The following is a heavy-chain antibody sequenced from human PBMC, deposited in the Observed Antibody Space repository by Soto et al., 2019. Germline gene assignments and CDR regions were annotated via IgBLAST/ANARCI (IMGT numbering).Heavy chain of an antibody. J-gene: IGHJ4*02. CDR1: GFSFSGSA. CDR2: IRNKANSYAT. Sequence: EVQLVESGGGLVQPGGSLKLSCAASGFSFSGSAMYWVRQASGKGLEWVGLIRNKANSYATVYSASLKDRFTISRDDSKNSAYLQMTSPKAEDTAVYYCARGSGIYCPEYWGQGTLVTVSS. CDR3: ARGSGIYCPEY. D-gene: IGHD3-10*01. V-gene: IGHV3-73*02.